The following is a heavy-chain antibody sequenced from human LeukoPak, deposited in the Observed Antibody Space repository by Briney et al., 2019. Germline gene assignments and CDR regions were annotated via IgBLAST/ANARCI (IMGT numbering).Heavy chain of an antibody. V-gene: IGHV1-18*04. CDR2: ISAYNGNT. CDR3: ARDGYSSGWYDY. CDR1: GYTFTDYY. Sequence: ASVKVSCKASGYTFTDYYMHWLRQAPGQGLEWMGWISAYNGNTNYAQKLQGRVTMTTDTSTSTAYMELRSLRSDDTAVYYCARDGYSSGWYDYWGQGTLVTVSS. D-gene: IGHD6-19*01. J-gene: IGHJ4*02.